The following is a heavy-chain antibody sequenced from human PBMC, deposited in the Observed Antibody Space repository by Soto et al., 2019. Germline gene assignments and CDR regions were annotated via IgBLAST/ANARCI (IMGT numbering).Heavy chain of an antibody. J-gene: IGHJ4*02. CDR3: ARDSLSGYYFDY. Sequence: QLQLQESGSGLVKPSQTLYLTCVVSGDSISSGGYSWNWIRQPPGKGLEWIGHTYHSGGTLYNPSLDSRVTISVDKSKNQFSLRLTSVTAADTAVYECARDSLSGYYFDYWGQGTLVTVSS. CDR2: TYHSGGT. CDR1: GDSISSGGYS. V-gene: IGHV4-30-2*01. D-gene: IGHD3-22*01.